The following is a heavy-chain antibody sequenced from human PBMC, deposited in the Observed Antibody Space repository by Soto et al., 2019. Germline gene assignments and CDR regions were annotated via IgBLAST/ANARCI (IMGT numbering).Heavy chain of an antibody. CDR1: GFTFSSYA. J-gene: IGHJ6*02. CDR3: AKQQGPGTPYYYAMDV. Sequence: EVQLLESGGGLVQPGGSLRLSCAASGFTFSSYAMTWVRQTPVKGLEWVSVIRGNGDTTYYADSVKGRFTISRDNSKTTLYLQMNRLRAEDTAVYFCAKQQGPGTPYYYAMDVWGQGTTVTVSS. V-gene: IGHV3-23*01. CDR2: IRGNGDTT. D-gene: IGHD2-15*01.